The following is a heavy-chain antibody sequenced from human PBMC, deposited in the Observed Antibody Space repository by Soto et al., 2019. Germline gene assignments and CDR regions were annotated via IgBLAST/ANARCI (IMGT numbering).Heavy chain of an antibody. J-gene: IGHJ4*02. V-gene: IGHV3-74*01. CDR3: PTGYCSSSSCWSFDH. Sequence: GGSLRLSCAASGFTFSSYWMHWVRQAPGKGLVWVSRIKSDGSSTSYADSVEGRFTISRDNAKNTLYLQMNSLTAEDTAVYYCPTGYCSSSSCWSFDHWGQGTPVTVSS. CDR2: IKSDGSST. D-gene: IGHD2-2*01. CDR1: GFTFSSYW.